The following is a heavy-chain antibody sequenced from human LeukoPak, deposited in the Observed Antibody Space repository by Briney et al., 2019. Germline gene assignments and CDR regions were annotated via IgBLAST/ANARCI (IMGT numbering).Heavy chain of an antibody. CDR1: GFTFNTYA. D-gene: IGHD3-10*01. V-gene: IGHV3-23*01. J-gene: IGHJ4*02. CDR2: ISGSGGIT. CDR3: AKPWFGEIFNYFDY. Sequence: PGGSLRLSCAASGFTFNTYAMTWVRQAPGKGLEWVSGISGSGGITYYADSVKGRFTISRDNSKKTLYLQMNSLRAEDTAVYYCAKPWFGEIFNYFDYWGQGTLVTVSS.